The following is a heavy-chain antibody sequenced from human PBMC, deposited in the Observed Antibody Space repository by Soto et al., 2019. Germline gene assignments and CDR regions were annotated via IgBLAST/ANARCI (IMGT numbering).Heavy chain of an antibody. D-gene: IGHD4-17*01. V-gene: IGHV4-31*03. J-gene: IGHJ4*02. CDR2: IYYSGST. Sequence: QGELQESGPGLVKPSQTLSLTCTVSGGSISTGGYYWTWIRQHPGKGLEWIGYIYYSGSTYYNPSLKSRVTISVDTSKNQFSLKLSSVTAADTAVYYCARGLSVTLFDNWGQGTLVTVSS. CDR3: ARGLSVTLFDN. CDR1: GGSISTGGYY.